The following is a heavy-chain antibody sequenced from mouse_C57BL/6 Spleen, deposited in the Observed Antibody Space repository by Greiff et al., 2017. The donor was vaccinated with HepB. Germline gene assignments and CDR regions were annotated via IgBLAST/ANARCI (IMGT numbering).Heavy chain of an antibody. CDR1: GFNIKDYY. V-gene: IGHV14-1*01. J-gene: IGHJ4*01. CDR3: TTVSITTVVGGAMDY. CDR2: IDPEDGDT. Sequence: EVQLQQSGAELVRPGASVKLSCTASGFNIKDYYMHWVKQRPEQGLEWIGRIDPEDGDTEYAPKFQGKATMTADTSSNTAYLQLSSLTSEDTAVYYCTTVSITTVVGGAMDYWGQGTSVTVSS. D-gene: IGHD1-1*01.